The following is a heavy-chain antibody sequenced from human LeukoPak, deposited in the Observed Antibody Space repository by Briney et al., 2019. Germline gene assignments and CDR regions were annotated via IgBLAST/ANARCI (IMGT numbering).Heavy chain of an antibody. D-gene: IGHD3-16*01. V-gene: IGHV3-21*01. Sequence: GGSLRLSCAASGFTFSSYSMNWVRQAPGKGLEWVSSISSSSSYIYYVDSVKGRFTISRDNAKNSLYLQMNSLRAEDTAVYYCARDGDYYYYYMDVWGKGTTVTVSS. J-gene: IGHJ6*03. CDR3: ARDGDYYYYYMDV. CDR2: ISSSSSYI. CDR1: GFTFSSYS.